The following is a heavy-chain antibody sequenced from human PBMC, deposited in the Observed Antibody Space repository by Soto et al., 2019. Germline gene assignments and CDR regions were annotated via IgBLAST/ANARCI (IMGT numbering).Heavy chain of an antibody. CDR2: ISWNSGSI. CDR3: AKDANWEYYYYGMDV. CDR1: GFTFDAYA. D-gene: IGHD7-27*01. J-gene: IGHJ6*02. Sequence: EVQLVESGGGLVQPGRSRRLSRAASGFTFDAYAMHWVRKAPGKGLEGVSGISWNSGSIGYADSVKGRFTISRDNAKNSLYLQMNSLRAEDTALYYCAKDANWEYYYYGMDVWGQGTTVTVSS. V-gene: IGHV3-9*01.